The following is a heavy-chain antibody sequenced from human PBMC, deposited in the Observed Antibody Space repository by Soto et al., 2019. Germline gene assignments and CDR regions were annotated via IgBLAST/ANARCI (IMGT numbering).Heavy chain of an antibody. J-gene: IGHJ4*02. CDR1: GFTFSSYS. D-gene: IGHD3-16*01. Sequence: GGSLRLSCAASGFTFSSYSLNWVRQAPGKGLEWVSSISSSSTYISYADSLRGRFTVSRDNAKTSLFLQINSLRAEDTAVYYCVRAQRPPLYNLGTYGYFDYWGPGTQVTVSS. V-gene: IGHV3-21*01. CDR2: ISSSSTYI. CDR3: VRAQRPPLYNLGTYGYFDY.